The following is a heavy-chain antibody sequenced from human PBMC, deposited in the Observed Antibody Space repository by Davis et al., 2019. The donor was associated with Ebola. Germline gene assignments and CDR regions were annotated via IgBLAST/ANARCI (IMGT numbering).Heavy chain of an antibody. Sequence: PGGSLRLSCAASGFTFSIHWMSWVRQAPGKGLEWVANINQDGSEKYYVDSVKGRFTISRDNAKNSLFLHMNSLRAEDTAVYYCTRVTSYGSYWGQGTLVTVSS. CDR3: TRVTSYGSY. V-gene: IGHV3-7*01. D-gene: IGHD5-18*01. J-gene: IGHJ4*02. CDR2: INQDGSEK. CDR1: GFTFSIHW.